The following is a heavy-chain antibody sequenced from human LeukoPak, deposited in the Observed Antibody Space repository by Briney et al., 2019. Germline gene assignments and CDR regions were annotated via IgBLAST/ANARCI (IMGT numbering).Heavy chain of an antibody. CDR3: ARGGIAARPFDP. CDR2: IIPIFGTA. Sequence: ASVKVSCKASGGTFSSYAISWVRQAPGQGLEWMGGIIPIFGTANYAQKFQGRVTITTDESTSTAYMELSSLRSEDTAVYYCARGGIAARPFDPWGQGTLVTVSS. V-gene: IGHV1-69*05. CDR1: GGTFSSYA. D-gene: IGHD6-6*01. J-gene: IGHJ5*02.